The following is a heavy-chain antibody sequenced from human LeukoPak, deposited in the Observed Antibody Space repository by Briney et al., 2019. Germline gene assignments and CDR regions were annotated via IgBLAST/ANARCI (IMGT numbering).Heavy chain of an antibody. CDR3: AKLGNFASGSYSD. CDR1: GFTFSSFA. CDR2: ISDSGGYT. J-gene: IGHJ4*02. V-gene: IGHV3-23*01. D-gene: IGHD3-10*01. Sequence: GGSLRLSCAASGFTFSSFAMSWVRQAPGKGLEWVSGISDSGGYTYYADSVKGRFTISRDNSKNTLYLHMNSLRAEDTAVYYRAKLGNFASGSYSDWGQGTLVTVSS.